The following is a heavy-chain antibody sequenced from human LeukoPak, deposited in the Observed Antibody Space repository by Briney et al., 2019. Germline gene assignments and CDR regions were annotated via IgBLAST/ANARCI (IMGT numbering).Heavy chain of an antibody. CDR2: ISGSGGST. Sequence: QAGGSLRLSCAASGFTFSSYAMSWVRQAPGKGLEWVSAISGSGGSTYYADSVKGRFTISRDNSKNTLYLQMNSLRAEDTAVYYCAKLGFGYCTNGVCSTWAEYFQHWGQGTLVTVSS. J-gene: IGHJ1*01. CDR1: GFTFSSYA. CDR3: AKLGFGYCTNGVCSTWAEYFQH. D-gene: IGHD2-8*01. V-gene: IGHV3-23*01.